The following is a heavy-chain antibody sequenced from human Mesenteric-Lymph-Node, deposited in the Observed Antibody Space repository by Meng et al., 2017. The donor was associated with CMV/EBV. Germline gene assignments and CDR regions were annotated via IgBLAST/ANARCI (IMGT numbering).Heavy chain of an antibody. J-gene: IGHJ4*02. CDR3: VRPVLGGASVVAFDY. V-gene: IGHV3-74*01. CDR2: IDVDGSTT. D-gene: IGHD2-15*01. CDR1: GFSFSSYW. Sequence: EVQLVESGGRLVQPAASMRLSCAASGFSFSSYWMHWVRQAPGKGLVWLSRIDVDGSTTNYANSAKGRFTISRDNAKNALYLQINDLTPEDTAVYHCVRPVLGGASVVAFDYWGKGTLVTVSS.